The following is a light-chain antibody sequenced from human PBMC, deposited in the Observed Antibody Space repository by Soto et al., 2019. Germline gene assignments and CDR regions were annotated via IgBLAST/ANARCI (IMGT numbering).Light chain of an antibody. J-gene: IGLJ1*01. CDR3: SSYTSSSTRV. V-gene: IGLV2-14*03. Sequence: QSVLAQPASVSGSPGQSITISCTGTSSDVGGYKYVSWYQQHPGKAPKLMIYDVRNRPSGVSNRFSGSKSGNTASLTISGLQAEDEADYYCSSYTSSSTRVFGTGTNLTVL. CDR2: DVR. CDR1: SSDVGGYKY.